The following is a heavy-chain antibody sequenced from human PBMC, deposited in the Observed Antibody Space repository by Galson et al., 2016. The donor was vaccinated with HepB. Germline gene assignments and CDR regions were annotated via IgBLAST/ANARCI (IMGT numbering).Heavy chain of an antibody. CDR1: GFTFGNYA. CDR2: ISFDGSSQ. Sequence: SLRLSCAASGFTFGNYAMHWVRQAPGKGLEWVAVISFDGSSQFYSDSVRGRFSIFRDNSRNTLYLQLNSLRPEDTSIYYCAREADISEAFDIWGQGTMVSVSS. J-gene: IGHJ3*02. V-gene: IGHV3-30*04. D-gene: IGHD6-25*01. CDR3: AREADISEAFDI.